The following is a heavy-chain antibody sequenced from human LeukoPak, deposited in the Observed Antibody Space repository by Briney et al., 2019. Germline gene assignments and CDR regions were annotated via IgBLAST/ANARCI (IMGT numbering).Heavy chain of an antibody. Sequence: SETLSLTCTVSGGSIGGFHWSWIRQPPGKGLEYIGDVFYSGGTNYNSSLKSRLTISVDTSRNQFSLKLTSVTAADTAVYYCARLYAGAYTRLDPWGQGTLVAVSS. CDR2: VFYSGGT. D-gene: IGHD3-16*01. J-gene: IGHJ5*02. CDR1: GGSIGGFH. CDR3: ARLYAGAYTRLDP. V-gene: IGHV4-59*08.